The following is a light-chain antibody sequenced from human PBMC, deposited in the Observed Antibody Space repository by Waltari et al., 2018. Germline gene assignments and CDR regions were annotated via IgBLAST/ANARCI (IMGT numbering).Light chain of an antibody. CDR3: QQYNIWPPLT. J-gene: IGKJ4*01. V-gene: IGKV3-15*01. CDR2: GAS. Sequence: EIVMTQSPATLSVSPGERVSISCRASQTVRTNLAWYQQKPGQSPRLLIYGASTRAPGVPAKFSGSGSGTEFTLVISSLQSEDFAVYYCQQYNIWPPLTFGGGTKLEIK. CDR1: QTVRTN.